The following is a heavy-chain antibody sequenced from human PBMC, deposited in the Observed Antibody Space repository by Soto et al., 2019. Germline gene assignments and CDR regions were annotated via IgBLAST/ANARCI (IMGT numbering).Heavy chain of an antibody. J-gene: IGHJ4*02. CDR3: ARGSVDGYNYYNY. CDR2: INHSGST. CDR1: GGSFSGYY. V-gene: IGHV4-34*01. D-gene: IGHD5-12*01. Sequence: SETLSLTCAVYGGSFSGYYWSWIRQPPGKGLEWIGEINHSGSTNYNPSLKSRVTISVDTSKNQFSLKLSSVTAADTAVYYCARGSVDGYNYYNYWGQGTLVTVSS.